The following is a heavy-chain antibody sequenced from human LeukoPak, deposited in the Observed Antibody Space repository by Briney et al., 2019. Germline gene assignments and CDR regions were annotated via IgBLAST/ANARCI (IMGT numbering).Heavy chain of an antibody. Sequence: GGSLRLSCTASGFTFGDYARSWVRQTPGKGLEWVSYISSSSSTIYYADSVKGRFTISRDNAKNSLYLQMNNLRAEETAVYYCARDSPLVPRYSDVWVKGTTVTVSS. D-gene: IGHD1-1*01. CDR1: GFTFGDYA. CDR3: ARDSPLVPRYSDV. J-gene: IGHJ6*04. V-gene: IGHV3-48*01. CDR2: ISSSSSTI.